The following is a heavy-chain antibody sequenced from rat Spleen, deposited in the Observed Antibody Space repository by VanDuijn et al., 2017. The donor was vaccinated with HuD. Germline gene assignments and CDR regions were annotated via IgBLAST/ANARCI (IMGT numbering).Heavy chain of an antibody. CDR3: ARQTLWVSDWNFDF. J-gene: IGHJ1*01. CDR1: GFSLTSYH. CDR2: IWNTGDT. Sequence: QVQLKESGPGLVQPSQTLSLTCTVAGFSLTSYHVHWVRQPPGKGLEWMGIIWNTGDTRYNSALKSRLSITRDTSKTQVFLKMNNLQTDDTAKYFCARQTLWVSDWNFDFWGPGTMATVSS. D-gene: IGHD1-7*01. V-gene: IGHV2-41*01.